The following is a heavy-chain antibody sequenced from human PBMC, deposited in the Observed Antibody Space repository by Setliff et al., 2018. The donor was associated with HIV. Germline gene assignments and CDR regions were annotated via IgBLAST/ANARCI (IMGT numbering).Heavy chain of an antibody. Sequence: PSGSLSLTCTVSGYSISSGYYWGWLRQPAGKGLEWIGSIYHGGTTYYNSSLKSRVTISVDTSKNQFSLNLTSVTAADTAVYYCARLGYSGSLVRAFDIWGQGTMVTVSS. CDR1: GYSISSGYY. CDR2: IYHGGTT. CDR3: ARLGYSGSLVRAFDI. J-gene: IGHJ3*02. D-gene: IGHD1-26*01. V-gene: IGHV4-38-2*02.